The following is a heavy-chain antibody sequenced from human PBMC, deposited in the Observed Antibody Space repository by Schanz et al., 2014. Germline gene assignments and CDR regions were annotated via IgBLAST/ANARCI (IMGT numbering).Heavy chain of an antibody. D-gene: IGHD2-15*01. CDR3: TSSAYCRGAGCALYYALDV. V-gene: IGHV3-53*01. Sequence: EVQLVESGGGLIQPGGSLRLSCAASGYTVSSNYMSWVRQAPGKGLEWVSVIYNGGGGRTYYADSVKGRFTISSDNSKNSFCVQSYPLPPPPTAFDYCTSSAYCRGAGCALYYALDVWGQGTTVTVSS. CDR2: IYNGGGGRT. J-gene: IGHJ6*02. CDR1: GYTVSSNY.